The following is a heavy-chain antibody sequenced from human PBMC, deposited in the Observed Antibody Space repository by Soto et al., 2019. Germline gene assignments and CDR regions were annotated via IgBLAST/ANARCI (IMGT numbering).Heavy chain of an antibody. D-gene: IGHD5-18*01. CDR1: GGSISSEGYY. CDR3: ARGRGYSYGPYYFDY. V-gene: IGHV4-31*03. J-gene: IGHJ4*02. CDR2: IYYSGST. Sequence: QVPLQESGPGLVTPSQTLSLTCTVSGGSISSEGYYWSWFRQPPGKGLEWIGDIYYSGSTYYHPSPKSRLTVSGDTSKSQGSLKLSSVTAADTAVYYCARGRGYSYGPYYFDYWVQGTLVTVSS.